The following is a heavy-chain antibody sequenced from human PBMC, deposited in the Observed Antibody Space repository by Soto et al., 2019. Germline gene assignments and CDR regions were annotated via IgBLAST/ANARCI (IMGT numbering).Heavy chain of an antibody. D-gene: IGHD3-9*01. Sequence: SETLSLTCTVSGGSISSSSYYWGWIRQPPGKGLEWIGSIYYSGSTYYNPSLKSRVTISVDTSKNQFSLKLSSVTAADTAVYYCARLLRYFDWLSQYGMDVWGQGTTVTVS. J-gene: IGHJ6*02. CDR3: ARLLRYFDWLSQYGMDV. V-gene: IGHV4-39*01. CDR2: IYYSGST. CDR1: GGSISSSSYY.